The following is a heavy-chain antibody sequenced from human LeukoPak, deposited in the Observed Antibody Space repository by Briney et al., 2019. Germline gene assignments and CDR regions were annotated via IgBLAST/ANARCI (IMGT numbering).Heavy chain of an antibody. Sequence: GGSLRLSCTASGFTFGDYAMSWVRQAPGKGLEGVGFIRSKAYGGTTEYAASVKGRFTISRDDSKSIAYLQMNSLKTEDTAVYYCTRDIYRSADYWGQGTLVTVSS. CDR1: GFTFGDYA. D-gene: IGHD1-26*01. CDR2: IRSKAYGGTT. J-gene: IGHJ4*02. CDR3: TRDIYRSADY. V-gene: IGHV3-49*04.